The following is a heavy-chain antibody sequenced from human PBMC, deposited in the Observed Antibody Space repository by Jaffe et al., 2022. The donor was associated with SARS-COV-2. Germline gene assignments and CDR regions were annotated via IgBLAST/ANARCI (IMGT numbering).Heavy chain of an antibody. CDR2: IFPGDSTT. D-gene: IGHD2-2*01. J-gene: IGHJ2*01. CDR3: ARHGRPAASWYFDL. Sequence: EVQLVQSGAEVKKPGESLRISCKGSEYSFTNYWIVWVRQMPGKGLELMGVIFPGDSTTKYRPSFQGQVTFSVDRSISTAYLQWSSLKASDTAIYYCARHGRPAASWYFDLWGRGTLVTVSS. CDR1: EYSFTNYW. V-gene: IGHV5-51*01.